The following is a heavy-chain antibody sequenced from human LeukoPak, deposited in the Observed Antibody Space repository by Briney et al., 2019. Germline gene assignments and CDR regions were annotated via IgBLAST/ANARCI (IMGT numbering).Heavy chain of an antibody. J-gene: IGHJ6*03. V-gene: IGHV1-69*13. Sequence: SVKVSCKASGGTFSSYAISWVRQAPGQGLEWMGGIIPIFGTANYAQKFQGRVTITADESTSTAYMELSSLRSEDTAVYYCARAPRGYGESYYYYYMDVWGKGTTVTVSS. CDR2: IIPIFGTA. CDR1: GGTFSSYA. D-gene: IGHD5-12*01. CDR3: ARAPRGYGESYYYYYMDV.